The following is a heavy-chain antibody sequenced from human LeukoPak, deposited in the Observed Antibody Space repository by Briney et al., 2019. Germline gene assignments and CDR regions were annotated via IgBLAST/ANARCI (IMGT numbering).Heavy chain of an antibody. J-gene: IGHJ4*02. V-gene: IGHV4-4*02. CDR1: GGSISSSNW. CDR3: ARGGYYYDSSDYYYYFDY. CDR2: IYHSGST. Sequence: SGTLSLTCAVSGGSISSSNWWSWVRQPPGKGLEWIGEIYHSGSTNYNPSLKGRVTISVDKSKNQFSLKLSSVTAADTAVYYCARGGYYYDSSDYYYYFDYWGQGTLVTVSS. D-gene: IGHD3-22*01.